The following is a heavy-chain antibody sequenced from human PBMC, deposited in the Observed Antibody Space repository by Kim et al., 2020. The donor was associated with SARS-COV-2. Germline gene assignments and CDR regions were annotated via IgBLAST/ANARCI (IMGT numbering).Heavy chain of an antibody. CDR3: ARVKQQLYYYYYMDV. D-gene: IGHD6-13*01. Sequence: PYLKSRVTISVDTSKNQFSLKLSSVTAADTAVYYCARVKQQLYYYYYMDVWGKGTTVTVSS. V-gene: IGHV4-39*01. J-gene: IGHJ6*03.